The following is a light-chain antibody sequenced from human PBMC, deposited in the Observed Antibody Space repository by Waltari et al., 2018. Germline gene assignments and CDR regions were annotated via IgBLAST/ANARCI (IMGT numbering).Light chain of an antibody. CDR2: DVS. CDR3: CSYAGSYTLKV. J-gene: IGLJ2*01. CDR1: SSDVGRYNY. Sequence: QSALTQPRSVSGSPGQSVTISCTGTSSDVGRYNYASWYQQHPGKAPKLMIYDVSKRPSGVPDRFSGSKSGNTASLTISGLQAEDEADYYCCSYAGSYTLKVFGGGTKLTVL. V-gene: IGLV2-11*01.